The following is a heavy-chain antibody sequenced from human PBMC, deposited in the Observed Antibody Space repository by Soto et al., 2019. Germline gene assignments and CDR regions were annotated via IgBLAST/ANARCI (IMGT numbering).Heavy chain of an antibody. CDR3: ARGHCVAFSESCYYYYGMGV. J-gene: IGHJ6*02. D-gene: IGHD3-3*02. CDR2: IYYSGST. Sequence: QVQLQESGPGLVKPSETLSLTCTVSGGSVSSGSYYWSWIRQPPGKGLEWIGYIYYSGSTNYNPSLKSRVTISVDTSKNQFSLKLRSVTAADTAVYYCARGHCVAFSESCYYYYGMGVWGQGTPVTVSS. CDR1: GGSVSSGSYY. V-gene: IGHV4-61*01.